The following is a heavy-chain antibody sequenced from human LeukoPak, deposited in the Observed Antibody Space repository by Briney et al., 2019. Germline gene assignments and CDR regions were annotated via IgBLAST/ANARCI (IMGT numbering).Heavy chain of an antibody. J-gene: IGHJ5*02. D-gene: IGHD3-22*01. CDR2: LGIA. Sequence: LGIANYAQKFQGRVTITADKSTSTAYMELSSLRSEDTAVYYCARGDYDSSGYFHPLNWFDPWGQGTLVTVSS. V-gene: IGHV1-69*04. CDR3: ARGDYDSSGYFHPLNWFDP.